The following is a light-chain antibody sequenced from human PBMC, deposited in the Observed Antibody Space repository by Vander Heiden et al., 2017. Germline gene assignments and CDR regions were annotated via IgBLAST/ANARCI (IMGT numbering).Light chain of an antibody. CDR3: CSYAGSFDV. CDR1: SSDVGAYNY. CDR2: NVS. Sequence: QSAPTQPRHVYGSPGQSVTISCTGTSSDVGAYNYISWYQQHPGKAPKLMFNNVSKRASGVPDRFSGSKSGNTASLTISGLQAADEADYCCCSYAGSFDVFGTGTEVTVL. V-gene: IGLV2-11*01. J-gene: IGLJ1*01.